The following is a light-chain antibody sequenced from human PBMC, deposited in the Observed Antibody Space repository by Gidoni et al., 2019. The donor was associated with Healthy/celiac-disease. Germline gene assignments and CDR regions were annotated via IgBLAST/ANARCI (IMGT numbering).Light chain of an antibody. CDR3: QQSYSTPRS. V-gene: IGKV1-39*01. Sequence: DIQMTQSPSSLSASVGDRVTITCRASQSISSYLNWYQQKPGKAPKLLIYAASSLQSGVPSRFSGSGPGTDFTLTISRLQPEDFATYYCQQSYSTPRSFGQGTELESK. J-gene: IGKJ2*03. CDR1: QSISSY. CDR2: AAS.